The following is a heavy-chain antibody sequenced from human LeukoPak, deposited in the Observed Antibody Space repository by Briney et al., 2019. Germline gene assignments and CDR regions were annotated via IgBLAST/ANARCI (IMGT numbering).Heavy chain of an antibody. CDR2: INHSGST. J-gene: IGHJ4*02. Sequence: PSETLSLTCAVYGGSFSGYYWSWIRQPPGKGLEWIGEINHSGSTNYNPSLKSRVTISVDTSKNQFSLKLSSVTAADTAVYYCARIHCSSTSCYPGVDYWGQGTLVTVSS. CDR3: ARIHCSSTSCYPGVDY. D-gene: IGHD2-2*01. V-gene: IGHV4-34*01. CDR1: GGSFSGYY.